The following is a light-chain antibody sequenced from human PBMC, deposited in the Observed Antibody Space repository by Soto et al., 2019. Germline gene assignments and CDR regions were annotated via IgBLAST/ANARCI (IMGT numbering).Light chain of an antibody. Sequence: QSVLTQPASVYGSPGHSITISCTGTSSDVGGYNYVSWYQQHPGKAPKFMIYDVSNRPSGVSNRFSGSKSGNTASLTISGLQAEDEADYYCCSYTTSNTRQIVFGTGTKVTVL. CDR1: SSDVGGYNY. J-gene: IGLJ1*01. CDR3: CSYTTSNTRQIV. V-gene: IGLV2-14*01. CDR2: DVS.